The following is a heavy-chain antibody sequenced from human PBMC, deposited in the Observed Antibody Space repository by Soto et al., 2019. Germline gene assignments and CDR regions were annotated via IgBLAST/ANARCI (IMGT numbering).Heavy chain of an antibody. J-gene: IGHJ4*02. CDR1: GGSFSGYY. V-gene: IGHV4-34*01. CDR2: INHSGST. D-gene: IGHD7-27*01. CDR3: ARGWGRISDY. Sequence: QVQLQQWGAGLLKPSETLSLTCAVYGGSFSGYYWSWIRQPPGKGLEWIGEINHSGSTNYNPSLTSRVTISVDTSKTQFSLKPSSVTAADTAVYYCARGWGRISDYWGQGALVAVSS.